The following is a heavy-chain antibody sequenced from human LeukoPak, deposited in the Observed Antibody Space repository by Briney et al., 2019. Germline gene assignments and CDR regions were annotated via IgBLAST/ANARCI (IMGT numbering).Heavy chain of an antibody. J-gene: IGHJ3*02. CDR3: ARPSGGYVWGSYRSDAFDI. CDR2: ISSSSSTI. CDR1: GFTFSSYS. D-gene: IGHD3-16*02. Sequence: GGSLRLSCAASGFTFSSYSMNWVRQAPGKGLEWVSYISSSSSTIYYADSVKGRFTISRDNAKNSLYLQMNSLRAEDTAVYYCARPSGGYVWGSYRSDAFDIWGQGTMVTVSS. V-gene: IGHV3-48*04.